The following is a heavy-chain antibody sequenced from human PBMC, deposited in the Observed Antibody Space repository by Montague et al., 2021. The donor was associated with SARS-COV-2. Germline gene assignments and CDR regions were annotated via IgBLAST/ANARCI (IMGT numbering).Heavy chain of an antibody. V-gene: IGHV4-59*01. D-gene: IGHD2-21*01. Sequence: SETLSLTCIVSGGSINSFYWSWIRQPPGKGLEWIGYIYHSGTTHYSPSLKSRVAISLDTSKNQSSLTLNSVTAADTAVYYCARPSMVSRNYYYYGIDVWGQGTTVTVSS. CDR1: GGSINSFY. CDR3: ARPSMVSRNYYYYGIDV. J-gene: IGHJ6*02. CDR2: IYHSGTT.